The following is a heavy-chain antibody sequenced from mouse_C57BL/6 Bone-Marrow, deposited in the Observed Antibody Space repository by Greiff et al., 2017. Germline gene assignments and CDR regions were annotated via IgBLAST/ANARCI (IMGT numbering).Heavy chain of an antibody. CDR1: GYTFTSYG. Sequence: VKLQESGAELARPGASVKLSCKASGYTFTSYGISWVKQRTGQGLEWIGEIYPRSGNTYYNEKFKGKATLTADKSSSTAYMELRSLTSEDSAVYFCARRGYYYGSSLDYAMDYWGQGTSVTVSS. V-gene: IGHV1-81*01. J-gene: IGHJ4*01. CDR3: ARRGYYYGSSLDYAMDY. D-gene: IGHD1-1*01. CDR2: IYPRSGNT.